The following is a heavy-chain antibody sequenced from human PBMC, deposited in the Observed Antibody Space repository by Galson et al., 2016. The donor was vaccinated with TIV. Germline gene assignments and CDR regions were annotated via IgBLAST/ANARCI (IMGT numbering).Heavy chain of an antibody. CDR3: AKDRNTAMDTYYWYYGMDA. V-gene: IGHV1-69*01. Sequence: SCKASGGSFSSYVISWVRQAPGQGLEWMGGIIPLFSTANYAQKFQGRVTITADESTSTAYMELSSLRSEDTAIYYCAKDRNTAMDTYYWYYGMDAWGQGTTVTVSS. CDR2: IIPLFSTA. J-gene: IGHJ6*02. CDR1: GGSFSSYV. D-gene: IGHD5-18*01.